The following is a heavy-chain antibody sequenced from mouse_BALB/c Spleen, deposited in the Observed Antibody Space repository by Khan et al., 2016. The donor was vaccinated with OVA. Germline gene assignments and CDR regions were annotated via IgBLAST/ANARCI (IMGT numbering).Heavy chain of an antibody. V-gene: IGHV1-31*01. CDR3: TRHCYVAWFTY. D-gene: IGHD2-12*01. Sequence: VQLQQSGPELMKPGASVKISCKASGYSFTSYYIHWVMESHGKSLEWIGYIDPFSGDTTYNQKFKGKATLTVDKSSSNAYILLSNLTGEDSAVYYCTRHCYVAWFTYWGQGTLVTVSA. CDR1: GYSFTSYY. J-gene: IGHJ3*01. CDR2: IDPFSGDT.